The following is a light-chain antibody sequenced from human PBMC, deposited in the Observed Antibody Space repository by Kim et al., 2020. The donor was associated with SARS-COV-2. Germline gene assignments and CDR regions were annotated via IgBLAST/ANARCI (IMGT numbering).Light chain of an antibody. CDR3: QQYDSLPLI. CDR1: RDIHDY. J-gene: IGKJ5*01. Sequence: DIQISQSPSSLYASIGDRVTITCQASRDIHDYLSWFQQKPGKAPKLLIYDASHLEPGVPSRFSGSGSGTHFIFTISSLQPEDIATYFCQQYDSLPLIFGQGTRLEIK. CDR2: DAS. V-gene: IGKV1-33*01.